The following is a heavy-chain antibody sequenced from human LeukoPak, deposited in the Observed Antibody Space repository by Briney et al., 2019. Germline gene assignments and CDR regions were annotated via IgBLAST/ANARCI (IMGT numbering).Heavy chain of an antibody. CDR3: ARGVFSSWRGEGYNFDY. D-gene: IGHD6-13*01. Sequence: SETLSLTCAVYGGSFSGYYWSWIRQPPGKGLEWIGEINHSGSTNYNPSLKSRVTISVDTSKNQFSLKLSSVTAADTAVYYCARGVFSSWRGEGYNFDYWGQGPLVTVSS. CDR2: INHSGST. V-gene: IGHV4-34*01. J-gene: IGHJ4*02. CDR1: GGSFSGYY.